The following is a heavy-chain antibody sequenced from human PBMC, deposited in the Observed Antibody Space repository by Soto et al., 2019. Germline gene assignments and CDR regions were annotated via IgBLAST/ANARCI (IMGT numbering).Heavy chain of an antibody. J-gene: IGHJ6*02. CDR2: ISAYNGNT. D-gene: IGHD2-21*02. CDR3: ARDSEGDNVAPINYYYYGMDV. Sequence: ASVKVSCKASGYTFTSYGISWVRQAPGQGLEWMGWISAYNGNTNYAQKLQGRVTMTTDTSTSTAYMELRSLRSDDTAVYYCARDSEGDNVAPINYYYYGMDVWS. CDR1: GYTFTSYG. V-gene: IGHV1-18*01.